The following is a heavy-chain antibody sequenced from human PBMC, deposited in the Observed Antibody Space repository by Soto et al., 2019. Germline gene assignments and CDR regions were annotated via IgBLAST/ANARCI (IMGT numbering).Heavy chain of an antibody. CDR1: GFTFRSHG. CDR2: ISYDGSDK. Sequence: VGSLRLSCAASGFTFRSHGMHWVRQAPGKGLEWVTLISYDGSDKNYADSVKGRFTISRDNSKNMLYLQMNSLEPEDTAVYYCAKDFGINWYYFDSWGQGTLVTVSS. D-gene: IGHD1-1*01. J-gene: IGHJ4*02. CDR3: AKDFGINWYYFDS. V-gene: IGHV3-30*18.